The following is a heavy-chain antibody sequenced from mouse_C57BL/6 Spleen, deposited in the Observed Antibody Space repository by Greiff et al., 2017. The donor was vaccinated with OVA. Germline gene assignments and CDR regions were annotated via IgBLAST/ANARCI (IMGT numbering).Heavy chain of an antibody. J-gene: IGHJ2*01. D-gene: IGHD1-1*01. CDR2: ISYDGSN. Sequence: VQLQQSGPGLVKPSQSLSLTCSVTGYSITSGYYWNWIRQFPGNKLEWMGYISYDGSNNYNPSLKNRISITRDTSKNQFFLKLNSVTTKDTATYYCARDYYGSSYPFDYWGQGTTLTVSS. V-gene: IGHV3-6*01. CDR1: GYSITSGYY. CDR3: ARDYYGSSYPFDY.